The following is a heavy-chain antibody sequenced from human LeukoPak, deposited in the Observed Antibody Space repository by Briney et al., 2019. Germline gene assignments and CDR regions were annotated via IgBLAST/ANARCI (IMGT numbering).Heavy chain of an antibody. Sequence: GGSLRLSCAASGFTFSSYAMSWVRQAPGKGLEWVSAISGSGGSTYYADSVKGRFTISRDNSKNTLYRQMNSLRAEDTAVYYCATGYSSSWYSYYYYYGMDVWGQGTTVTVSS. J-gene: IGHJ6*02. CDR3: ATGYSSSWYSYYYYYGMDV. CDR1: GFTFSSYA. CDR2: ISGSGGST. D-gene: IGHD6-13*01. V-gene: IGHV3-23*01.